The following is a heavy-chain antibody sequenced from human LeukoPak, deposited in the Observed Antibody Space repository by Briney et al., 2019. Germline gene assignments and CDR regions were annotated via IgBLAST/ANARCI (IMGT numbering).Heavy chain of an antibody. CDR2: IYYRGST. J-gene: IGHJ6*03. V-gene: IGHV4-39*07. Sequence: SETLSLTCTVSGDSISTSNSYWGWIRQPPGEGLEWIGSIYYRGSTYYNPSLKSRVTISVDTSKNQFSLKLSSVTAADTAVYYCARGYCSGGSCYSYYHYNYMDVWGKGTTVTVSS. D-gene: IGHD2-15*01. CDR1: GDSISTSNSY. CDR3: ARGYCSGGSCYSYYHYNYMDV.